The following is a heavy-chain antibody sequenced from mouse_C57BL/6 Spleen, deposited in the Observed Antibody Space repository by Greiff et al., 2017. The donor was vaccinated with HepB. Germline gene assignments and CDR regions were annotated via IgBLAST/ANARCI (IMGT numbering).Heavy chain of an antibody. V-gene: IGHV5-17*01. D-gene: IGHD2-12*01. Sequence: EVQGVESGGGLVKPGGSLKLSCAASGFTFSDYGMHWVRQAPEKGLEWVAYISSGSSTIYYADTVKGRFTISRDNAKNTLFLQMTSLTSEDTAMYYCARGVYDVYYYAMDYWGQGTSVTVSS. CDR3: ARGVYDVYYYAMDY. CDR1: GFTFSDYG. CDR2: ISSGSSTI. J-gene: IGHJ4*01.